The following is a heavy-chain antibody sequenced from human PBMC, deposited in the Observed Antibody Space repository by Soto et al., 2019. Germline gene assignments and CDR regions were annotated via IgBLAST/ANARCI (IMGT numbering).Heavy chain of an antibody. J-gene: IGHJ6*02. Sequence: QVQLQESGPGLVRPSQTLSLTCPVSGGSISTDHYHWTWIRQTPGKGLEWIGYIHYSGSIHFNPSLQSRVSMSVDTSKNLFSLKLSSVTAADTAVYFCAREDDGGDSDYYGLDVWGQGTTVTVSS. V-gene: IGHV4-30-4*01. D-gene: IGHD2-21*02. CDR2: IHYSGSI. CDR1: GGSISTDHYH. CDR3: AREDDGGDSDYYGLDV.